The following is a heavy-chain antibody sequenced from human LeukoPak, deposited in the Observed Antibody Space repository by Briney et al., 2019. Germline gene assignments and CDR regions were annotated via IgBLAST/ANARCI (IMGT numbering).Heavy chain of an antibody. Sequence: GGSLRLSCAASGFTFSSYAMSWVRQAPGKGLEWVSGINWNGGSTGYADSVKGRFTISRDNAKNSLYLQMNSLRAEDTALYYCARSYSRLDYYYYYMDVWGKGTTVTVSS. CDR1: GFTFSSYA. CDR3: ARSYSRLDYYYYYMDV. V-gene: IGHV3-20*04. D-gene: IGHD6-13*01. J-gene: IGHJ6*03. CDR2: INWNGGST.